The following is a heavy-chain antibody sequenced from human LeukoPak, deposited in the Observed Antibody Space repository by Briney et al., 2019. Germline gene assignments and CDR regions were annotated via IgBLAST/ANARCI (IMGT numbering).Heavy chain of an antibody. CDR1: GGSISSSSYY. J-gene: IGHJ5*02. CDR2: IYYSGST. V-gene: IGHV4-30-4*08. Sequence: KPSETLSLTCTVSGGSISSSSYYWGWIRQPPGKGLEWIGYIYYSGSTYYNPSLKSRVTISVDTSKNQFSLKLSSVTAADTAVYYCARAGPLNWFDPWGQGTLVTVSS. CDR3: ARAGPLNWFDP.